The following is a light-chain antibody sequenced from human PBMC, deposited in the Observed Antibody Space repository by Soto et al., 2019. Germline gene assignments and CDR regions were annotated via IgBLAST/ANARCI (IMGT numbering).Light chain of an antibody. CDR2: GAL. V-gene: IGKV3-15*01. J-gene: IGKJ1*01. Sequence: EIVMTQSPATLSVSPGERATLSCRASQSVGSHLAWYQQRPGQAPRLLIYGALYRATGIPARFSGRGSGTDFTLTISRLEPEDSAVYYCHQYGASQTFGQGTKV. CDR1: QSVGSH. CDR3: HQYGASQT.